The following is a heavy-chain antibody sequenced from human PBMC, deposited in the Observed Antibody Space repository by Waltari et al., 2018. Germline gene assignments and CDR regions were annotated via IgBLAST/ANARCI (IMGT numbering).Heavy chain of an antibody. D-gene: IGHD6-19*01. CDR1: GLVFSDYA. J-gene: IGHJ4*02. CDR3: ASGQWPDPFDY. CDR2: IGESDASA. V-gene: IGHV3-23*01. Sequence: EVQLLESGGALVQPGASLRLSCPAPGLVFSDYAMSWVRQAPGKGLEWVSAIGESDASAYYAENLKGRFIISRDNSKNTLSLQMSSLTAEDTALYYCASGQWPDPFDYWGQGTQVTVST.